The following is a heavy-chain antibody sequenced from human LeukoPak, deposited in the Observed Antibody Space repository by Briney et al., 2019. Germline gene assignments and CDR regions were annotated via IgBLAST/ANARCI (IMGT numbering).Heavy chain of an antibody. V-gene: IGHV4-38-2*02. CDR1: GYSISSGYY. Sequence: PSETLSLTCTVSGYSISSGYYWGWIRQPPGKGLEWIGSIYHSGSTYYNPSLKSRVTISVDTSKNQFSLKLSSVTAADTAVYYCARDRGYYFDYWGQGTLVTVSS. CDR3: ARDRGYYFDY. J-gene: IGHJ4*02. CDR2: IYHSGST.